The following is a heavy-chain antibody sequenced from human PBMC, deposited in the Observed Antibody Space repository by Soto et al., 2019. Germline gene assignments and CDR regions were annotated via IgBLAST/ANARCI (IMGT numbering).Heavy chain of an antibody. CDR3: ARDYYDSSGRPTIDY. Sequence: QVQLQQWGAGLLKPPETLSLTCAVYGGSFSGYYWSWIRQPPGKGLEWIGEINHSGSTNYNPSLKSRVTISVDTSKNQFSLKLSSVTAADTAVYYCARDYYDSSGRPTIDYWGQGTLVTVSS. CDR1: GGSFSGYY. V-gene: IGHV4-34*01. J-gene: IGHJ4*02. D-gene: IGHD3-22*01. CDR2: INHSGST.